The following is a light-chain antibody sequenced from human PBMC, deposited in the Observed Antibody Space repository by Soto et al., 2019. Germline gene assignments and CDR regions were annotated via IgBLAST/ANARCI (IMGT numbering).Light chain of an antibody. Sequence: EIVLTQSPGTLSLSPGERATLSCRASQFLSSSYVVWYQQKPGRAPRLLIYAASRRATGIPDRFSGSGSATEYTLTISRLEPEDFAVYYCQQQGTFGQGTRLEIK. V-gene: IGKV3-20*01. CDR2: AAS. J-gene: IGKJ2*01. CDR1: QFLSSSY. CDR3: QQQGT.